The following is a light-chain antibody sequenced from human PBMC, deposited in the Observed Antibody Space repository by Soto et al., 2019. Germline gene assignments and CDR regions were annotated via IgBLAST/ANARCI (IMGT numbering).Light chain of an antibody. CDR1: QSVSSN. Sequence: ERVMTQSPATLSVSPGERATLSCRASQSVSSNLAWYQQKPGQAPRLLIYDASTRATGSPARFSGCGSGTEFTLTISSLQSEDFAVYYCQQYNNWPLYTFGQGTKLEIK. CDR3: QQYNNWPLYT. CDR2: DAS. V-gene: IGKV3-15*01. J-gene: IGKJ2*01.